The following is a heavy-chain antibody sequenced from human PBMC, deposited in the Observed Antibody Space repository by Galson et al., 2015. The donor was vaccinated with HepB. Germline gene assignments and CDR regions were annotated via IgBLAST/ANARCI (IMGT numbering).Heavy chain of an antibody. J-gene: IGHJ6*03. V-gene: IGHV3-11*01. CDR3: ASPSRVTRMINAYFIDV. Sequence: SLRLSCAASGLTFSDYHMSWIRQAPGKGLEWVSHITSSGINKYYADSVKGRFTVSRDNAKNSLYLYMNSLRAEDTAVYYCASPSRVTRMINAYFIDVWGKGTAVTVSS. CDR1: GLTFSDYH. CDR2: ITSSGINK. D-gene: IGHD4-17*01.